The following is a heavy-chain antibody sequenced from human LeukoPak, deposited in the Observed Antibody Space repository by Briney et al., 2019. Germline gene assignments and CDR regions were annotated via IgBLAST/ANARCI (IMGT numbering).Heavy chain of an antibody. CDR2: IGGSGVTT. J-gene: IGHJ4*02. V-gene: IGHV3-23*01. Sequence: PGGSLRLSCEASGFTFISNAMNWVRQAPGKGLEWVSGIGGSGVTTYYADSVKGRFTVSRDNAKNSLYLQMNSLRVEDTAVYYCARDEGYYGSGSYYNFWGQGTLVTVSS. D-gene: IGHD3-10*01. CDR3: ARDEGYYGSGSYYNF. CDR1: GFTFISNA.